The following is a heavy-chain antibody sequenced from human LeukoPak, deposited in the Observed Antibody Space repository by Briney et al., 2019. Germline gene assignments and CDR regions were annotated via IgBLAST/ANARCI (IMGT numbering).Heavy chain of an antibody. D-gene: IGHD5-24*01. CDR3: AKGEGYNNLDWFDP. J-gene: IGHJ5*02. Sequence: PGGSLRLSCAASGFTFSSFAMSWVRQAPGKGLEWVSAISVSGGSTYYADSVKGRFTISRDNSKNTLYLQMHSLRAEDTAVYYCAKGEGYNNLDWFDPWGQGTLVTVSS. CDR1: GFTFSSFA. CDR2: ISVSGGST. V-gene: IGHV3-23*01.